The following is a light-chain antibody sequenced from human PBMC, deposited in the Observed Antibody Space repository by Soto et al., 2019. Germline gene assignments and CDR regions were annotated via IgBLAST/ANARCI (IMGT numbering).Light chain of an antibody. CDR3: QQSNSTPRT. CDR1: RSISNY. Sequence: DIQMTQSPSSRSASVGDRVPITCRARRSISNYLNWYQQKPGKAPKLLIYAASSLQSGVPSRFSGSGSGTDFTLTISSLQPEDFATYYCQQSNSTPRTFGQGTKVDIK. V-gene: IGKV1-39*01. J-gene: IGKJ1*01. CDR2: AAS.